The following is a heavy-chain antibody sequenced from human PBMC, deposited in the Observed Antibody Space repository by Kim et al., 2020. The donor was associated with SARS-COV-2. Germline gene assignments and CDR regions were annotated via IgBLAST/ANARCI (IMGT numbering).Heavy chain of an antibody. CDR3: AKDWLMIVVATCANYFDY. CDR2: ISYDGSNK. Sequence: GGSLRLSCAASGFTFSSYGMHWVRQAPGKGLEWVAVISYDGSNKYYADSVKGRFTISRDNSKNTLYLQMNSLRAEDTAVYYCAKDWLMIVVATCANYFDYWGQGTLVTVSS. CDR1: GFTFSSYG. D-gene: IGHD3-22*01. V-gene: IGHV3-30*18. J-gene: IGHJ4*02.